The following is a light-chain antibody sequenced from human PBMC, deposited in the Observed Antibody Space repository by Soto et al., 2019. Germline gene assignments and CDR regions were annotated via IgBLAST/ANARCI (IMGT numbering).Light chain of an antibody. J-gene: IGLJ1*01. CDR1: RSNIGARFD. Sequence: QSALTQPPSVSGAPGQRVTISCTGGRSNIGARFDVHWYQQLPGTAPRLLIYANTNRPSGVPQRFSGSKSGTSASLAITGLQAEDEADYYCQSYDSSLSAYVFGTGTKVTVL. CDR2: ANT. CDR3: QSYDSSLSAYV. V-gene: IGLV1-40*01.